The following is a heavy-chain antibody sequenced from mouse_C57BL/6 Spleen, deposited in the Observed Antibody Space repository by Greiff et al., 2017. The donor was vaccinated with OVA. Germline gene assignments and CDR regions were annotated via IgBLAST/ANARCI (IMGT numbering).Heavy chain of an antibody. Sequence: VQLQESGAELVKPGASVKISCKASGYAFSSYWMNWVKQRPGKGLEWIGQIYPGDGDTNYNGKFKGKATLTADKSSSTAYMQLSSLTSEDSAVYFCARSGTGTGVDYWGQGTTLTVSS. CDR1: GYAFSSYW. V-gene: IGHV1-80*01. CDR3: ARSGTGTGVDY. CDR2: IYPGDGDT. D-gene: IGHD4-1*01. J-gene: IGHJ2*01.